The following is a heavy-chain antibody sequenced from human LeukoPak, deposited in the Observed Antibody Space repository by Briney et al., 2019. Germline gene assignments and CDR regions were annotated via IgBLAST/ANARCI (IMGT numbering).Heavy chain of an antibody. J-gene: IGHJ3*02. CDR1: GFSFTTYG. V-gene: IGHV3-23*01. CDR3: ARVLGCTNGVCHDAFDI. Sequence: PGGSLRLSCTASGFSFTTYGMTWVRQAPGKGLEWVSSISASGGSTYYADSVKGRFTISRDNSKNTLYLQMNSLRAEDTAVYFCARVLGCTNGVCHDAFDIWGQGTVVTVSS. CDR2: ISASGGST. D-gene: IGHD2-8*01.